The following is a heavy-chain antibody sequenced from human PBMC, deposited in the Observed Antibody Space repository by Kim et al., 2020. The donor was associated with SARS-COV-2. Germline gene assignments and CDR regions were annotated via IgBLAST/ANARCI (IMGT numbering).Heavy chain of an antibody. CDR1: GFTFSSYG. Sequence: GGSLRLSCAASGFTFSSYGMHWVRQAPGKGLEWVAVIWYDGSNKYYADSVKGRFTISRDNSKNTLYLQMNSLRAEDTAVYYCARDAYYGSGSYVPYDYWGQGTLVTVSS. D-gene: IGHD3-10*01. CDR3: ARDAYYGSGSYVPYDY. CDR2: IWYDGSNK. V-gene: IGHV3-33*01. J-gene: IGHJ4*02.